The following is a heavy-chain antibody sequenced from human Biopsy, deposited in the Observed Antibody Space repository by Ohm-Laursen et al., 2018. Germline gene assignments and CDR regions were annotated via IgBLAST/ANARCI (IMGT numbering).Heavy chain of an antibody. D-gene: IGHD3-22*01. CDR1: GDSISSYY. J-gene: IGHJ2*01. CDR2: VYYTGST. CDR3: ARFPLGAYDDSGSYRAVEHWYFDL. V-gene: IGHV4-59*01. Sequence: TLSLTCTVSGDSISSYYWSWIRQPPGKGLEWIGYVYYTGSTDYNPSLQSRVTISVDTSKNHFSLRLRSVTPEDTAIYYCARFPLGAYDDSGSYRAVEHWYFDLWGRGTLVTVSS.